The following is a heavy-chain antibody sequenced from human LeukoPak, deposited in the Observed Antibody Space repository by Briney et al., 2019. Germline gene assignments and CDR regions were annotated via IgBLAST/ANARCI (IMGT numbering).Heavy chain of an antibody. D-gene: IGHD5-18*01. CDR1: GLTFSSYA. J-gene: IGHJ4*02. V-gene: IGHV3-23*01. CDR3: AKDFGNTAMVSFWDY. CDR2: ISGSGGSK. Sequence: PGGSLRLACSASGLTFSSYAMGSGRQTPGKGLERVSAISGSGGSKYYADSVKGRFTISRDNSKNTLYLQMNSLRAEDTAVYYCAKDFGNTAMVSFWDYWGQGTLVTVSS.